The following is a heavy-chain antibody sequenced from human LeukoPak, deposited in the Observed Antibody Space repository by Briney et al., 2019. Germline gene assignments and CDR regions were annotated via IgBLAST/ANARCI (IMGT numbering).Heavy chain of an antibody. CDR3: ARVPDSSSSYCYCDY. Sequence: ASVKVSCKASGYTFTSYGISWVRQAPGRGLEWMGWISTYNGNTNYAQKLQGRVTMTTDTSTSTAYMELRSLRSDDTAVYYCARVPDSSSSYCYCDYWGQGTLVTVSS. D-gene: IGHD6-13*01. J-gene: IGHJ4*02. V-gene: IGHV1-18*01. CDR2: ISTYNGNT. CDR1: GYTFTSYG.